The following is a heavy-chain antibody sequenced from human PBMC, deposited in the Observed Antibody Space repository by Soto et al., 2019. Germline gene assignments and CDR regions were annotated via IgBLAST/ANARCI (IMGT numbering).Heavy chain of an antibody. D-gene: IGHD1-7*01. V-gene: IGHV4-34*01. CDR3: ARVGGEMATRQKRKNYSQSYYGMDV. CDR2: INHSGST. Sequence: PSETLSLTCSVYGGSFSGYYWSWIRQPPGKGLEWIGEINHSGSTNYNPSLKSRVTISVDTSKNQFSLKLSSVTAADTAVYYCARVGGEMATRQKRKNYSQSYYGMDVWGQGTTVTVSS. J-gene: IGHJ6*02. CDR1: GGSFSGYY.